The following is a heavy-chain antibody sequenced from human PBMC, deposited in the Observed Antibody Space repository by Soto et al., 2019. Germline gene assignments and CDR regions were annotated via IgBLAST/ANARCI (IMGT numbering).Heavy chain of an antibody. V-gene: IGHV4-38-2*02. D-gene: IGHD1-1*01. Sequence: HXETLSLPCSVPGFAIVRGYSWSWVRQPPGKGLEWIGSIYPSVSSYHNPSLATRLRLSIDTSKNQFTLNLTSVTAADTALYFCAREKVGTTFFDNWGQVRQVTVSS. CDR1: GFAIVRGYS. CDR3: AREKVGTTFFDN. CDR2: IYPSVSS. J-gene: IGHJ4*02.